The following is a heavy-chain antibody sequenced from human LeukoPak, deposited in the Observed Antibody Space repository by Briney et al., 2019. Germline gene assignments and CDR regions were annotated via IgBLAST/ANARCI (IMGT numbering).Heavy chain of an antibody. Sequence: PGGSLRLSCVVSGFTFKDYDIHWVRKTTGKGLKWVSAIGSGGYTYYADSVRGRFTISREDAETSLSLQMNNLRAEDTAVYYCVRQPDSGRYGFDHWGQGTLVTVSS. D-gene: IGHD6-19*01. J-gene: IGHJ4*02. CDR3: VRQPDSGRYGFDH. V-gene: IGHV3-13*01. CDR1: GFTFKDYD. CDR2: IGSGGYT.